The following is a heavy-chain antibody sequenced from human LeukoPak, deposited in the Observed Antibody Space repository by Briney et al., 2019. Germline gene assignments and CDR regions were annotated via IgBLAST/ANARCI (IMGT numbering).Heavy chain of an antibody. CDR3: VRDLCSSSRYHQGYYYQGMDV. Sequence: ASVTLSCKASGYTFTIYGISWVWHGPGQGLGWVGWISAYNGNTNYAQKLPGRVSRTTDTYTSTDYRELRNLRSDDTAVYFFVRDLCSSSRYHQGYYYQGMDVWGQGPTVPVSS. CDR2: ISAYNGNT. J-gene: IGHJ6*01. CDR1: GYTFTIYG. V-gene: IGHV1-18*01. D-gene: IGHD6-13*01.